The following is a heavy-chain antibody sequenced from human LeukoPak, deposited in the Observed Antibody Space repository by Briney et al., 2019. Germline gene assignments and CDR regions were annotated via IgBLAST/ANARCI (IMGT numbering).Heavy chain of an antibody. CDR1: GFTFSSYW. D-gene: IGHD6-13*01. CDR3: ARAQKEKVYSSSWYWASYYYYMDV. J-gene: IGHJ6*03. V-gene: IGHV3-74*01. Sequence: PGGSLRLSCAASGFTFSSYWMHWVRQAPGKGLVWVSRINSDGSSTSYADSVKGRFTISRDNAKNTLYLQMNSLRAEDTAVYYCARAQKEKVYSSSWYWASYYYYMDVWGKGTTVTISS. CDR2: INSDGSST.